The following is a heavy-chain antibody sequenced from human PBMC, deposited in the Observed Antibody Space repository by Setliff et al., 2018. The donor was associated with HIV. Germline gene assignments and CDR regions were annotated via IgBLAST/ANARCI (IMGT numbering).Heavy chain of an antibody. J-gene: IGHJ5*02. CDR2: INSSGRT. CDR3: ARRFGEVYDWIDP. V-gene: IGHV4-4*09. D-gene: IGHD3-10*01. Sequence: SETLSLTCTVSGGSISSFYWSWIRQPPGKGPEWIGYINSSGRTNYNPSLKGRVTISLDTSKNRFSLKLNSVTAADTAVYYCARRFGEVYDWIDPWGQGTLVTVPQ. CDR1: GGSISSFY.